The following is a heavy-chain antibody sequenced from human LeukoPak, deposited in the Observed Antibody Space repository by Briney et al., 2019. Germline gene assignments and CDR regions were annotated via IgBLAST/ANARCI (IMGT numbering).Heavy chain of an antibody. CDR1: GGSISSYY. D-gene: IGHD5-12*01. Sequence: KTSETLSLTCTVSGGSISSYYWRWIRQPPGKGLEWIGYIYYSGSTNYNPSLKSRVTISVDTSKNQFSLKLSSVTAADTAVYYCARHGYSGYDLDYWGQGTLVTVSS. CDR3: ARHGYSGYDLDY. V-gene: IGHV4-59*08. J-gene: IGHJ4*02. CDR2: IYYSGST.